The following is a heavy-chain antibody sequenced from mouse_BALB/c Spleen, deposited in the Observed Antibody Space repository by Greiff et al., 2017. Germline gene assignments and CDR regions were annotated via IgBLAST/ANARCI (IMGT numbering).Heavy chain of an antibody. D-gene: IGHD1-1*01. CDR1: GFSLTSYG. J-gene: IGHJ2*01. Sequence: VKLMESGPGLVAPSQCLSITCTVSGFSLTSYGVHWVRQPPGKGLEWLGVIWAGGSTHYNSAIMSRLSISKYNSKSPVFLKMNSLQTDVTAIYYWSRGRGYDSSRYFDYGGQGTTRTVSS. CDR2: IWAGGST. CDR3: SRGRGYDSSRYFDY. V-gene: IGHV2-9*02.